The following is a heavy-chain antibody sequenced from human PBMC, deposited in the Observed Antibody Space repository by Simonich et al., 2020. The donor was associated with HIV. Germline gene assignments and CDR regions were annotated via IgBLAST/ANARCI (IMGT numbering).Heavy chain of an antibody. V-gene: IGHV4-34*01. CDR2: INHSGST. Sequence: QVQLQQWGAGLLKPSETLSLTCAVYGGSFSGYYWSWIPQPPGKGLEWIGKINHSGSTNYNPSIKRRVTISGDTSKNQFSLKLSSVTAADTAVYYCAREGSIAARRGYYYYYYMDVWGKGTTVTVSS. J-gene: IGHJ6*03. CDR3: AREGSIAARRGYYYYYYMDV. D-gene: IGHD6-6*01. CDR1: GGSFSGYY.